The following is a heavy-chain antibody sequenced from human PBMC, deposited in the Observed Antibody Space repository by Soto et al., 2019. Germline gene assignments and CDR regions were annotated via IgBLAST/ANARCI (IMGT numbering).Heavy chain of an antibody. J-gene: IGHJ1*01. CDR3: AHKDSGDYDSGNEYFPH. D-gene: IGHD3-22*01. CDR2: IYWDDDR. V-gene: IGHV2-5*02. CDR1: GFSLSTTGVG. Sequence: QITLKESGPTLVKPTQTLTLTCTFSGFSLSTTGVGVGWIRQPPGKALEWLALIYWDDDRRYSPSLKSRLTITKDTSKNQVLLTMTNMDPVDTATYYCAHKDSGDYDSGNEYFPHWGQGTLVTVSS.